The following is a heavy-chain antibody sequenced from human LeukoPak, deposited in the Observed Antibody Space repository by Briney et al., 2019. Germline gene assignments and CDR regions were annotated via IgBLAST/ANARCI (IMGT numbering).Heavy chain of an antibody. CDR3: ARDGLWGDSSGYFHY. CDR2: IIPIFGTA. D-gene: IGHD3-22*01. Sequence: SVKVSCMASGGTFSSYAISWVRQAPGQGLEWMGGIIPIFGTANYAQKFQGRVTITTDESTSTAYMELSSLRSEDTAVYYCARDGLWGDSSGYFHYWGQGTLVTVSS. J-gene: IGHJ4*02. CDR1: GGTFSSYA. V-gene: IGHV1-69*05.